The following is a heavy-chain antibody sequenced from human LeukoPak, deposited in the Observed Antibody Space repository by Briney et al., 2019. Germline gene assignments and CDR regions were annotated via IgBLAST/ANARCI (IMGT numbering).Heavy chain of an antibody. CDR3: ARHSPAATEGFDI. V-gene: IGHV4-34*01. J-gene: IGHJ3*02. Sequence: PSETLSLTCAVYVGSFSGYYWSWIRQPPAKGLAWIGEINHSGSTNYNPSLKSRVTISVDTSKNQFSLNLGSVTAANTAVYYCARHSPAATEGFDIWGQGTMVTVSS. CDR1: VGSFSGYY. CDR2: INHSGST. D-gene: IGHD2-2*01.